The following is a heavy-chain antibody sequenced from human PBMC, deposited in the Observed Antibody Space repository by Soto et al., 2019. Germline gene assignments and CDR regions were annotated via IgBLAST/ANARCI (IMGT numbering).Heavy chain of an antibody. CDR2: IIPIFGTA. J-gene: IGHJ6*02. Sequence: QVQLVQSGAEVKKPGSSVKVSCKASGGTFSSYAIIWVRQAPGQGLEWMGGIIPIFGTANYAQKFQGRVTITADESTSTAYMELSSLRSEDTAVYYCARDIAAAGSYYSYGMDVWGQGTTVTVSS. CDR3: ARDIAAAGSYYSYGMDV. V-gene: IGHV1-69*01. D-gene: IGHD6-13*01. CDR1: GGTFSSYA.